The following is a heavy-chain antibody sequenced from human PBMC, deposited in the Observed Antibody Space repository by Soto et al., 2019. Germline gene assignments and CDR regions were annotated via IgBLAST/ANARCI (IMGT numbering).Heavy chain of an antibody. CDR1: GFTSSSCA. J-gene: IGHJ4*02. CDR3: ATSGLGTGRYFFHD. D-gene: IGHD2-8*02. CDR2: ISASGGST. Sequence: EVQLLDSGGGLVQPGGSLRLSCLASGFTSSSCAMRWVRQAPGKGLEWVSGISASGGSTYYADSVKGRFTISRDNSKKILYLQMNSLRAEDTAVYYCATSGLGTGRYFFHDWGQGTLVTVSS. V-gene: IGHV3-23*01.